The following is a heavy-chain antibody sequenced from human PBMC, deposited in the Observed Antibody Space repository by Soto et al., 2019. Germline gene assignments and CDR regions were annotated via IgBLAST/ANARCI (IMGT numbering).Heavy chain of an antibody. Sequence: PSETLSLTCTVSGGSISSGGYYWSWIRQHPGKGLEWIGYIYYSGSTYYNPSLKSRVTISVDTSKNQFSLKLSSVTAADTAVYYCARGRWNDGQKTHAYYWGQGALVPVSS. CDR1: GGSISSGGYY. V-gene: IGHV4-31*03. CDR3: ARGRWNDGQKTHAYY. J-gene: IGHJ4*02. D-gene: IGHD1-1*01. CDR2: IYYSGST.